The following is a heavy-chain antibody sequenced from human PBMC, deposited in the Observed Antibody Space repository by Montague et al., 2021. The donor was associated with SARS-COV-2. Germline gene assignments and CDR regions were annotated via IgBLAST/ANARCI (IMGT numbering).Heavy chain of an antibody. CDR2: IYYSGST. J-gene: IGHJ6*02. Sequence: SETLSLTCTVSGGSISSYYWSWIRQPPGKGLEWIGYIYYSGSTNYNPSLKSRVTISVDTSTNQFSLKLSSVTAADTAVYYCARAGSGSYSFYYYYGMDVCGQGTTVTVSS. D-gene: IGHD3-10*01. CDR1: GGSISSYY. CDR3: ARAGSGSYSFYYYYGMDV. V-gene: IGHV4-59*08.